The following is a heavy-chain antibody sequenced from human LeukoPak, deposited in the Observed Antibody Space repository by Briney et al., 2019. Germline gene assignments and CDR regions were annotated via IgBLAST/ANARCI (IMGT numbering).Heavy chain of an antibody. CDR1: GFTFSSYG. CDR3: ASPDTAMAYFDY. CDR2: IWYDGSNK. D-gene: IGHD5-18*01. Sequence: PGGSLRLSCAASGFTFSSYGMHWVRQAPGKGLEWVAVIWYDGSNKYYADSVKGRFTISRDNSKNTLYLQMNSLRAEDTAVYYCASPDTAMAYFDYWGQGTLVTVSS. J-gene: IGHJ4*02. V-gene: IGHV3-30*19.